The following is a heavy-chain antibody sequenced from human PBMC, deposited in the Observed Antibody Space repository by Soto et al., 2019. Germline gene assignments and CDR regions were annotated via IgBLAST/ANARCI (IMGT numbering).Heavy chain of an antibody. CDR3: ARGRPLWDEFFIDF. J-gene: IGHJ1*01. CDR1: GFRFSDFD. V-gene: IGHV3-13*01. D-gene: IGHD3-16*01. CDR2: IGTNADT. Sequence: EVQLVESGGVLVQPGGSLRLSCAASGFRFSDFDMHWVRQRSGEGLEWVSGIGTNADTHYSDSVKGRFIISRENDKNSLYLQMNNLRADDTAVYLCARGRPLWDEFFIDFWGQGTLLTVSS.